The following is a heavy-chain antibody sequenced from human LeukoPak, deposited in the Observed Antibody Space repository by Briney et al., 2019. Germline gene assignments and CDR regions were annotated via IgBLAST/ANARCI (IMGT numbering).Heavy chain of an antibody. CDR3: ARDLESNKYYYDSSGYYTPDY. V-gene: IGHV4-34*01. D-gene: IGHD3-22*01. CDR1: GGSFSGYY. Sequence: PETLSLTCGVYGGSFSGYYWSWIRQPPGKGLEWIGEINHSVSTNYNPSLKSRAIMSVDTSKNQFSLKMRSVTAADTAVYYCARDLESNKYYYDSSGYYTPDYWGQGTLVTVSS. J-gene: IGHJ4*02. CDR2: INHSVST.